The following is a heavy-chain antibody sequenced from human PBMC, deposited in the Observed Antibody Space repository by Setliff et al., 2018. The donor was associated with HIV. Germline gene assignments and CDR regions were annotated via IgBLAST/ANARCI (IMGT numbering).Heavy chain of an antibody. V-gene: IGHV1-18*01. D-gene: IGHD1-26*01. CDR3: ARDVYSGSYYRSAPNFDL. J-gene: IGHJ2*01. Sequence: ASVKVSCKASGYTFTSYGISWVRQAPGQGLEWMGWISAYNGNTNYAQRLQGRVTMTTDTSTSTAYMELRSLRSDDTAVYYCARDVYSGSYYRSAPNFDLWGRGTLVTVSS. CDR1: GYTFTSYG. CDR2: ISAYNGNT.